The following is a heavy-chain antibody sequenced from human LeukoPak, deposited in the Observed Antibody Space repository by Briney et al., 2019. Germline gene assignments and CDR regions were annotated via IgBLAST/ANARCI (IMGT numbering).Heavy chain of an antibody. CDR1: GFTLSSYW. CDR3: ASDRVC. CDR2: IKEDGSKK. J-gene: IGHJ4*02. Sequence: GGSPRLSCGASGFTLSSYWMTWVRQAPGKGLEWVAKIKEDGSKKYYVESVRGRFTISRDNAKNSLYLQMNSLRAEDTAVYFCASDRVCWGQGTLVTVSS. V-gene: IGHV3-7*01.